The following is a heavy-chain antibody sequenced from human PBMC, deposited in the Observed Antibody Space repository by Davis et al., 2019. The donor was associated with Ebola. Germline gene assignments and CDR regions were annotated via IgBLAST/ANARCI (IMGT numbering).Heavy chain of an antibody. CDR3: AKDLATSGTYRFFFNC. CDR1: GFTSRSYA. Sequence: GGSLRLSCAASGFTSRSYAMSWVRQAPGQGLEWVSAVSGDGTTYSADPVKGRFTISRDNSKNTLYLQMNSLRADDTAVYYCAKDLATSGTYRFFFNCWGQGTLVTVSS. J-gene: IGHJ4*02. CDR2: VSGDGTT. D-gene: IGHD5-12*01. V-gene: IGHV3-23*01.